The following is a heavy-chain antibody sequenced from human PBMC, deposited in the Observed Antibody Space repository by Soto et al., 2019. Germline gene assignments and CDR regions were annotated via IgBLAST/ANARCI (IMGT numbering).Heavy chain of an antibody. CDR2: IYWDDDK. CDR1: GFLLSTSGVG. V-gene: IGHV2-5*02. CDR3: TPASHGSSVFDC. D-gene: IGHD6-6*01. Sequence: QMTLKEAGPGLVNPTQNLTLTCTLSGFLLSTSGVGVGWIRQPPGMVLEGLALIYWDDDKRYSRSLKRRLTITKDASKNQVVLTITNPDPWDEATYSSTPASHGSSVFDCWGKGTLVTASS. J-gene: IGHJ4*02.